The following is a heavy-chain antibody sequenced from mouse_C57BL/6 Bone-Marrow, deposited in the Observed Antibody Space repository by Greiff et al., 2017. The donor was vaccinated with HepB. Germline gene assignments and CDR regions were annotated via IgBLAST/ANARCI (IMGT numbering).Heavy chain of an antibody. CDR3: ARDLVPVTGLFAD. V-gene: IGHV5-4*01. Sequence: EVMLVESGGGLVKPGGSLKLSCAASGFTFSSYAMSWVRQTPEKRLEWVATISDGGSYTYYPDNVKGRFTISRDNAKNNLNLQMSHLKSEDTAMYYCARDLVPVTGLFADWGQGTLVTVSA. CDR1: GFTFSSYA. D-gene: IGHD4-1*01. J-gene: IGHJ3*01. CDR2: ISDGGSYT.